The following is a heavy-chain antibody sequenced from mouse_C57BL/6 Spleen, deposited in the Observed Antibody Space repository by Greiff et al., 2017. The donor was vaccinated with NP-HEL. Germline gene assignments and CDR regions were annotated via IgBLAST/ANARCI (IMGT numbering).Heavy chain of an antibody. D-gene: IGHD1-1*01. V-gene: IGHV7-3*01. Sequence: EVHLVESGGGLVQPGGSLSLSCAASGFTFTDYYMSWVRQPPGKALEWLGFIRNKANGYTTDYSASVKGRFTISRDNSHSILYLQMNALRAEDSATDYCSRYNPAFINPSYFDVWGTGTTVTVSS. CDR1: GFTFTDYY. CDR2: IRNKANGYTT. J-gene: IGHJ1*03. CDR3: SRYNPAFINPSYFDV.